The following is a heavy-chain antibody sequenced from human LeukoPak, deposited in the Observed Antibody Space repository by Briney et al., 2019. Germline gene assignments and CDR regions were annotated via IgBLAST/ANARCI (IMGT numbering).Heavy chain of an antibody. V-gene: IGHV4-59*08. Sequence: SETLSLTCSVSGGSINTYYWSWIRQTPGKGLEWIGYVYYSGTTNYNPSLKGRVTISSDTSKNQFSLNLRSVNVADTAIYYCARHGGSLGYFDYWGQGTLVTVSS. CDR1: GGSINTYY. CDR3: ARHGGSLGYFDY. CDR2: VYYSGTT. D-gene: IGHD1-26*01. J-gene: IGHJ4*02.